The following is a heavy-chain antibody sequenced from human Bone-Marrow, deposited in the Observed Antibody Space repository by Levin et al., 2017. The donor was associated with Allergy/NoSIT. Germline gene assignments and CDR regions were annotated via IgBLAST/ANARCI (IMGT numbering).Heavy chain of an antibody. CDR2: ISKGAERT. CDR1: GFPFNNHV. V-gene: IGHV3-23*01. J-gene: IGHJ6*03. Sequence: PGGSLRLSCAAAGFPFNNHVMNWVRQAPGKGLEWVSGISKGAERTYYADSVKGRFTVSRDNSKTMVYLQMNSLRVEDTAVYYCARHQKATVAVVHAIIRNSMDVWGKGTTVIVSS. CDR3: ARHQKATVAVVHAIIRNSMDV. D-gene: IGHD2-15*01.